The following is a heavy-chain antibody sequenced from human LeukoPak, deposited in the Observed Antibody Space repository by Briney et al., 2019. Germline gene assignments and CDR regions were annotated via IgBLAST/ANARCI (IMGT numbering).Heavy chain of an antibody. CDR1: GFTFSSYA. D-gene: IGHD2-15*01. J-gene: IGHJ4*02. V-gene: IGHV3-23*01. CDR3: TKDGGRTIMVVAASHY. Sequence: GGPLRLSCAASGFTFSSYAMSWVRQAPGKGLEWVSGISGRGDSTYYADSVKGRFTISRDNSKNTLYLQMNSLRAEDTAVYYCTKDGGRTIMVVAASHYWGQGTLVTVSS. CDR2: ISGRGDST.